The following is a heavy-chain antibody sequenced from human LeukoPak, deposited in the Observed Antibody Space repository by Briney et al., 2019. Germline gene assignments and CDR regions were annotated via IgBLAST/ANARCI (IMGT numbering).Heavy chain of an antibody. D-gene: IGHD3-16*01. Sequence: PSETLSLTCTVSGGSISSYYWSWIRQPPGKGLEWIGYIYYSGSTNYNPSLKSRVTISVDTSKNQFSLKLSSVTAADTAVYYCARLGYDYVWGSFRDLDPWGQGTLVTVSS. CDR3: ARLGYDYVWGSFRDLDP. CDR2: IYYSGST. V-gene: IGHV4-59*08. J-gene: IGHJ5*02. CDR1: GGSISSYY.